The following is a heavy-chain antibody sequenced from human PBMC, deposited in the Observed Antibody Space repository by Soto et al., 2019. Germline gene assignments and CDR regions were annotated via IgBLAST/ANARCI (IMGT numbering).Heavy chain of an antibody. V-gene: IGHV4-31*03. J-gene: IGHJ3*02. CDR2: IYYSGST. Sequence: SETLSLTCTVSGGSISSGGYYWSWIRQHPGKGLEWIGYIYYSGSTYYNPSLKSRVTISVDTPKSQFSLKLSSVTAADTAVYYCARVWGYSYGLASDIWGQGTMVTVSS. D-gene: IGHD5-18*01. CDR3: ARVWGYSYGLASDI. CDR1: GGSISSGGYY.